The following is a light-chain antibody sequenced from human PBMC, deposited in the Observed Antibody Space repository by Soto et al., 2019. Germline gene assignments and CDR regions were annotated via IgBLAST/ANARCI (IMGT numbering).Light chain of an antibody. V-gene: IGKV1-12*01. CDR1: QGISSW. Sequence: DIQMTQSPSSVSAAVVDIVTSTCRARQGISSWLAWYQQKPGTAPKLLIDAASTLQSGATSRFSGSGSVTDFTLTISSPQPEDFATSYGQPANSFPLTLGGGTKVEIK. CDR3: QPANSFPLT. CDR2: AAS. J-gene: IGKJ4*01.